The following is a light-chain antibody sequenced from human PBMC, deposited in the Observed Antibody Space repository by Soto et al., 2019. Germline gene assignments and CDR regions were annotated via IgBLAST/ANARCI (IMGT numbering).Light chain of an antibody. V-gene: IGKV1-27*01. CDR2: AAS. Sequence: DIPMTQSPSSLSAAVGDRVTITGRASQGIDTNLAWYQQKPGKVPKLLIYAASTLQAGVTSRFSGRGSGTDFTLTISSLQPEDGATYYCQKYTRAPFTFGPGTKVDIK. CDR3: QKYTRAPFT. J-gene: IGKJ3*01. CDR1: QGIDTN.